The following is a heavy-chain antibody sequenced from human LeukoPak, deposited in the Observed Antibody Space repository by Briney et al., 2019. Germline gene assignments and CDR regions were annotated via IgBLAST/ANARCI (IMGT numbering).Heavy chain of an antibody. CDR1: GGTFISYT. V-gene: IGHV1-69*10. Sequence: SVKVSCKASGGTFISYTISWVRQAPGQGLEWMGGIIPILGIANYAQKFQGRVTITADKSTSTAYMELSSLRSEDTAVYYCARGSAYYYDSSGYYYGYFQHWGQGTLVTVSS. J-gene: IGHJ1*01. CDR2: IIPILGIA. D-gene: IGHD3-22*01. CDR3: ARGSAYYYDSSGYYYGYFQH.